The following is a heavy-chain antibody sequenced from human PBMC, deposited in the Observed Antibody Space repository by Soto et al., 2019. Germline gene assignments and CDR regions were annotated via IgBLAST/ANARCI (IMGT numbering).Heavy chain of an antibody. D-gene: IGHD3-22*01. CDR2: ISYRGIT. CDR3: ASSGIVARELNNWFDP. J-gene: IGHJ5*02. V-gene: IGHV4-59*01. Sequence: SETLSLTCTVSAGSITTSYWSWIRQPLGKALEWIGYISYRGITNYNPSLKSRLTISIDTSKSQISLKLTSMTTADTAVYYCASSGIVARELNNWFDPAGKGTLVTGSS. CDR1: AGSITTSY.